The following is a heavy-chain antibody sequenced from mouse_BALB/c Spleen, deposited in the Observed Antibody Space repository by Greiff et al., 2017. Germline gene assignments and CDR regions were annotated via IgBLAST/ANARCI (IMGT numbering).Heavy chain of an antibody. Sequence: VQLQQSGAELMKPGASVKISCKATGYTFSSYWIEWVKPRPGHGLEWIGEILPGSGSTNYNEKFKGKATFTADTSSNTAYMQLSSLTSEDSAVYYCARKGLLRIVSYAMDYWGQGTSVTVSS. CDR1: GYTFSSYW. V-gene: IGHV1-9*01. D-gene: IGHD1-1*01. CDR2: ILPGSGST. J-gene: IGHJ4*01. CDR3: ARKGLLRIVSYAMDY.